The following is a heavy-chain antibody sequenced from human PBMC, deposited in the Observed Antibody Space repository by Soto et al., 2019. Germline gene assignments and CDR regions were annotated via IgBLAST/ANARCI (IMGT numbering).Heavy chain of an antibody. D-gene: IGHD6-6*01. CDR2: IYPGDSDT. J-gene: IGHJ6*03. V-gene: IGHV5-51*01. CDR1: GYSFTSYW. Sequence: GESLKISCKGSGYSFTSYWIGWVRQMPGKGLEWMGIIYPGDSDTRYSPSFQGQVTISADKSISTAYLQWSSLKASDTAMYYCARHREVIAARAYYYYYYMDVWGKGTTVTLSS. CDR3: ARHREVIAARAYYYYYYMDV.